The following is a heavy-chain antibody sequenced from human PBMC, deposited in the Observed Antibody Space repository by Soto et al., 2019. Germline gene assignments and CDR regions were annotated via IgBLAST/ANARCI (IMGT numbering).Heavy chain of an antibody. Sequence: EVQLVESGGGLVKPGGSLRLSCAASGFTFSSYSMNWVRQAPGKGLEWVSSISSSSSYIYYADSVKGRFTISRDNAKNSXXLQMNSLRAEDTAVYYCARVSGYCISTSCFSRMDVWGQGTTVTVSS. J-gene: IGHJ6*02. D-gene: IGHD2-2*01. CDR3: ARVSGYCISTSCFSRMDV. CDR2: ISSSSSYI. CDR1: GFTFSSYS. V-gene: IGHV3-21*01.